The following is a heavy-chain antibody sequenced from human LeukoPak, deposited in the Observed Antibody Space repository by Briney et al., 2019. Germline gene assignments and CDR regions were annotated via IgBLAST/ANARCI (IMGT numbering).Heavy chain of an antibody. J-gene: IGHJ4*02. Sequence: SETLSLTCTVSGGSISSYYWSWIRQPPGKGLEWIGYIYYSGSTNYNPSLKSRVTISVDTSKNQFSLKLSSVTAADTAVYYCARATGYGSGSYDDYWGQGTLVTVSS. CDR1: GGSISSYY. D-gene: IGHD3-10*01. CDR3: ARATGYGSGSYDDY. V-gene: IGHV4-59*01. CDR2: IYYSGST.